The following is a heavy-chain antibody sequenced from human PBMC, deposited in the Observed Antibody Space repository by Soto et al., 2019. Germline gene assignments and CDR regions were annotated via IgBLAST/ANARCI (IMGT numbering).Heavy chain of an antibody. CDR1: GFSFNNYA. V-gene: IGHV3-23*01. CDR2: ISGSDGCI. Sequence: GGSLRLSCAASGFSFNNYAMSWVRQGPGKGLEWVSAISGSDGCIYYADSVKGRFTISRDNSKNTLYLQMNSLRADDTAVYYCATYYYGSGSYSFDYWGQGTLVTVSS. D-gene: IGHD3-10*01. CDR3: ATYYYGSGSYSFDY. J-gene: IGHJ4*02.